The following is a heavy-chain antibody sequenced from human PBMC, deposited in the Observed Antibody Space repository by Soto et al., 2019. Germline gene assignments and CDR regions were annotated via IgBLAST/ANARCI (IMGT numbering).Heavy chain of an antibody. D-gene: IGHD6-6*01. V-gene: IGHV3-23*01. CDR2: ISGSGGST. CDR1: GFTFSSYA. CDR3: AKDSAEYSKNLNYFDY. Sequence: EVQLLESGGGLVQPGGSLRLSCAASGFTFSSYAMSWVRQAPGKGLEWVSAISGSGGSTYYADSVKGRFTISRDNSKNTLYLQMNSLRAEDTAVYDCAKDSAEYSKNLNYFDYWGQGTLVTVSS. J-gene: IGHJ4*02.